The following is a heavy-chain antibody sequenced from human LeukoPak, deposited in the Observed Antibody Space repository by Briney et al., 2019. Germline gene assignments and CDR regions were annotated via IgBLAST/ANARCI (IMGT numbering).Heavy chain of an antibody. J-gene: IGHJ4*02. CDR1: GYTFTGYY. Sequence: ASVTVSCKASGYTFTGYYMHWVRQAPGQGLEWMGWINPNSGGTNYAQKFQGRVTMTRDTSISTAYMELSRLRSDDTAVYYCARGTAVTATSAHYWGQGTLVTVSS. D-gene: IGHD2-15*01. V-gene: IGHV1-2*02. CDR2: INPNSGGT. CDR3: ARGTAVTATSAHY.